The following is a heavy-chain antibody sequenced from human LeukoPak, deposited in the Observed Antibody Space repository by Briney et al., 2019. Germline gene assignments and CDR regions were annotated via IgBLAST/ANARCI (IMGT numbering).Heavy chain of an antibody. CDR2: IYTSGST. V-gene: IGHV4-4*09. J-gene: IGHJ6*03. CDR1: GGSISSYY. D-gene: IGHD4-11*01. Sequence: SETLSLTCTVSGGSISSYYWSWIRQPPGKGLEWIGYIYTSGSTNYNPSLKSRVTISVDTSKNQFSLKLSSVTAADTAVYYCARVSNYYYYVDVWGKGTTVTVSS. CDR3: ARVSNYYYYVDV.